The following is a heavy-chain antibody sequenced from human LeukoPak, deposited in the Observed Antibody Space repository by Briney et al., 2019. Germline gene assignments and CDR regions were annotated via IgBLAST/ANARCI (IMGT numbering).Heavy chain of an antibody. V-gene: IGHV4-59*01. J-gene: IGHJ4*02. CDR1: GGSISSYY. D-gene: IGHD7-27*01. CDR3: ARYPSGDLYFNY. CDR2: IYYSGST. Sequence: SETLSLTCTVSGGSISSYYWSWIRQPPGKGLEWIGYIYYSGSTNYNPSLKSRVTISVDTSKNQFTLKLTSVTAADTAVYYCARYPSGDLYFNYWGQGTLVTVSS.